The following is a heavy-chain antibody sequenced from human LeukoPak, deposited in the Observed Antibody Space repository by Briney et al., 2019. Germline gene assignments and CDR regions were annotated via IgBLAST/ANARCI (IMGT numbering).Heavy chain of an antibody. CDR2: IYYSGST. J-gene: IGHJ3*02. Sequence: SETLSLTCTVSGGSISSSSYYWGWIRQPPGKGLEWIGSIYYSGSTHYNPSLKSRVTISVDTSKNQFSLKLSSVTAADTAVYYCARNDNSLGAEAFDIWGQGTMVTVSS. CDR3: ARNDNSLGAEAFDI. V-gene: IGHV4-39*01. CDR1: GGSISSSSYY. D-gene: IGHD2/OR15-2a*01.